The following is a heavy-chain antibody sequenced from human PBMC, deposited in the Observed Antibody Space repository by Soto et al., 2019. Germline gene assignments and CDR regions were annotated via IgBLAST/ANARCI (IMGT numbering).Heavy chain of an antibody. J-gene: IGHJ4*02. V-gene: IGHV1-18*01. CDR3: TIKAVSSITGFDY. CDR1: GYTFTSYG. Sequence: QVQLVQSGAEVKKPGASVKVSCKASGYTFTSYGISWVRQAPGQGLEWMGWVNAYNGNTNYAQKFQGRVTMTTNTSTSTAYMDQRSVRSDDTAVYYSTIKAVSSITGFDYWGQGTLVTVSS. D-gene: IGHD6-6*01. CDR2: VNAYNGNT.